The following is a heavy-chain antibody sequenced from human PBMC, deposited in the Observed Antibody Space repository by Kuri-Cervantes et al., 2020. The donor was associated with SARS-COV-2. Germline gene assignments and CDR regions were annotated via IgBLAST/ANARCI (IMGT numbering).Heavy chain of an antibody. V-gene: IGHV3-21*05. CDR3: AREGYYGGSGFYDY. J-gene: IGHJ4*02. Sequence: GESLKISCAASGFTFSSYAMHWVRQAPGKGLEWISYITSSSSIYYAVSVKGRFTISRDNAKNSLNLQMNSLRAEDTAMYYCAREGYYGGSGFYDYWGQGTLVTVSS. D-gene: IGHD3-22*01. CDR1: GFTFSSYA. CDR2: ITSSSSI.